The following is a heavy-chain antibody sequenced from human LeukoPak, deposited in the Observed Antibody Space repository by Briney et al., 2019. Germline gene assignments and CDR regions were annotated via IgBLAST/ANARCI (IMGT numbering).Heavy chain of an antibody. CDR3: VRFAAGPDPYYP. D-gene: IGHD6-25*01. J-gene: IGHJ5*02. Sequence: ASVKVSCKVSGYTLTELSMHWVRQAPGKGLEWMGGFDPEDGETIYAQNFQGRVTMTEDTSTDTAYVELNNLTSEDTAVYYCVRFAAGPDPYYPWGQGTLVTVSS. CDR1: GYTLTELS. V-gene: IGHV1-24*01. CDR2: FDPEDGET.